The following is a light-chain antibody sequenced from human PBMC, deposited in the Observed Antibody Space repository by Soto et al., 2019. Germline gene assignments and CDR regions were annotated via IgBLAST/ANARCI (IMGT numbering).Light chain of an antibody. CDR2: END. V-gene: IGLV1-51*02. J-gene: IGLJ2*01. CDR3: GTWDTSLSTVL. CDR1: SSNIGDNY. Sequence: QSVLTQPPSVSAAPGQKVTISCSGSSSNIGDNYVSWYQHLPGTAPKLLICENDKRPSGIPDRFSGSKSGTPATLGITGLQTGDEADYFCGTWDTSLSTVLFGGGTKLTVL.